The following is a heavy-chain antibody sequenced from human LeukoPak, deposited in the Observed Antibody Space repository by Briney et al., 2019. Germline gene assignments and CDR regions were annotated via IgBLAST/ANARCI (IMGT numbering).Heavy chain of an antibody. Sequence: SVKVSCKASGYTFTSYDINWVRQATGQGLEWMGGIIPIFGTANYAQKFQGRVTITADESTSTAYMELSSLRSEDTAVYYCASSYHPYSGSWAFDYWGQGTLVTVSS. D-gene: IGHD6-13*01. J-gene: IGHJ4*02. CDR1: GYTFTSYD. CDR3: ASSYHPYSGSWAFDY. CDR2: IIPIFGTA. V-gene: IGHV1-69*13.